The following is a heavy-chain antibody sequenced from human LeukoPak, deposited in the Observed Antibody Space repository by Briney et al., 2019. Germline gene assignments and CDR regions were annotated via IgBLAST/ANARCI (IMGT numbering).Heavy chain of an antibody. Sequence: PGGSPRLSCVASGFTFSSYEMNWVRQAPGKGLEWVSYMSSSGRTIYYADSVKGRFTISRDNAKNSLYLQMNSLRAEDTAVYYCAREGSGFRGFDIWGQGTMVTVSS. V-gene: IGHV3-48*03. D-gene: IGHD2-15*01. J-gene: IGHJ3*02. CDR3: AREGSGFRGFDI. CDR2: MSSSGRTI. CDR1: GFTFSSYE.